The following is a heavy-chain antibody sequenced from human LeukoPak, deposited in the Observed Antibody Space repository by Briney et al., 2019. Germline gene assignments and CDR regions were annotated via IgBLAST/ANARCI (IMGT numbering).Heavy chain of an antibody. D-gene: IGHD1-20*01. V-gene: IGHV3-9*01. CDR1: GFTFDDYA. J-gene: IGHJ4*02. CDR2: ISWNSGSI. Sequence: GRSLRLSCAASGFTFDDYAMHWVRQAPGKGLEWVSGISWNSGSIGYADSVKGRFTISGDNAKNSLYLQMNSLRAEDTALYYXXXXXXXGILPAFDYWGQGTLVTVSS. CDR3: XXXXXXGILPAFDY.